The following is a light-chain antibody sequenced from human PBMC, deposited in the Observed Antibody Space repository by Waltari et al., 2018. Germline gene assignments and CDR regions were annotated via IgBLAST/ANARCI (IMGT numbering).Light chain of an antibody. Sequence: QSALTQSASVSGSPGQSITISCTGTSSDFAVFNYVSLYQQHPGKAPQLMIYDVSKRPSGVSNRFSGSKSGNPASLTISGLQAEDEADYYCSSYTSTWVFGGGTKLTVL. V-gene: IGLV2-14*01. CDR3: SSYTSTWV. J-gene: IGLJ3*02. CDR2: DVS. CDR1: SSDFAVFNY.